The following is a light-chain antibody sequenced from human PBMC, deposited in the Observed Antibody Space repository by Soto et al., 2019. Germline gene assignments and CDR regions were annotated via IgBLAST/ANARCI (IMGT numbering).Light chain of an antibody. CDR2: KAS. V-gene: IGKV1-5*03. CDR3: QHYNSYSEA. CDR1: QTISSW. Sequence: IHMTHSPSTLSGSLVYGVTITFRASQTISSWLAWYQQKPGKAPKLLIYKASTLKSGVPSRFSGSGSGTEFTLTISSLQPDDFATYYCQHYNSYSEAFGQGTKVDTK. J-gene: IGKJ1*01.